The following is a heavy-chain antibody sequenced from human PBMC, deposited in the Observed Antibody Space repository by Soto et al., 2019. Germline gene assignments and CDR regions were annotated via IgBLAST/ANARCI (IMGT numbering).Heavy chain of an antibody. D-gene: IGHD5-18*01. CDR3: ARDDVDTAMVSYYGMDV. CDR2: ISYDGSNK. CDR1: GFTFSSYA. J-gene: IGHJ6*02. V-gene: IGHV3-30-3*01. Sequence: GGSLRLSCAASGFTFSSYAMHWVRQAPGKGLEWVAVISYDGSNKYYADSVKGRFTISRDNSKNTLYLQMNSLRAEDTAVYYCARDDVDTAMVSYYGMDVWGQGTTVTVSS.